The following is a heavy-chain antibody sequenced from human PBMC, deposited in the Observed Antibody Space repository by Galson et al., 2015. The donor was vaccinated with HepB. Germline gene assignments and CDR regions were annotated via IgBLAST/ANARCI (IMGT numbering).Heavy chain of an antibody. V-gene: IGHV3-30*07. CDR2: ISSDYTSK. CDR3: ASDCDGSGSFYNMLGY. D-gene: IGHD3-10*01. CDR1: GFTFSRHA. Sequence: SLRLSCAVSGFTFSRHAFHWVRQAPGRRLEWVALISSDYTSKFYADSVMGRLTISRDNSKDTVYLQMNSLRDEDTAVYYCASDCDGSGSFYNMLGYWGQGTMVTVSS. J-gene: IGHJ4*02.